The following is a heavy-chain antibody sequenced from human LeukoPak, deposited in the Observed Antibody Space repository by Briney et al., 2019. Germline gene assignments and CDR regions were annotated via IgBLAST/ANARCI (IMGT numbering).Heavy chain of an antibody. D-gene: IGHD6-25*01. Sequence: SETLSLTCTVSGGSISSYYWSWIRQSPGKGLEWIGYIYYSGSTNYNPSLKSRVTISVDTSKNQSSLKLSSVTAADTAVYYCARVGLSDALSYYYYYYMDVWGKGTTVTVSS. J-gene: IGHJ6*03. CDR2: IYYSGST. CDR3: ARVGLSDALSYYYYYYMDV. V-gene: IGHV4-59*01. CDR1: GGSISSYY.